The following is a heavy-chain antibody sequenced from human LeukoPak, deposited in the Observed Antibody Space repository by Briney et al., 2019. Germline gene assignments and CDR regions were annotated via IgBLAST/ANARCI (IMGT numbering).Heavy chain of an antibody. V-gene: IGHV3-23*01. CDR1: GFTFSSYG. Sequence: PGGSLRLSCEASGFTFSSYGMTWPRQAPGKGLVWVSGISGSGGSTFYGDSVKGGLTVSRDNSKNRLYLQMNSVRAEDTAVYYCARVGETDYWCLDLWGRGTLVTVSS. CDR3: ARVGETDYWCLDL. CDR2: ISGSGGST. D-gene: IGHD2-21*01. J-gene: IGHJ2*01.